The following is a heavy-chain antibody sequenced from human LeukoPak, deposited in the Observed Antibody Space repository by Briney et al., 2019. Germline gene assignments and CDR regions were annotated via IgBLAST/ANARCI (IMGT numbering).Heavy chain of an antibody. CDR3: ARDKGGKRFLEWLLSPNNWFDP. CDR2: IYHSGST. CDR1: GYSISSGYY. V-gene: IGHV4-38-2*02. Sequence: PSETLSLTCTVSGYSISSGYYWGWIRQPPGKGLEWIGSIYHSGSTYYNPSLKSRVTISVDTSKNQFSLKLSSVTAADTAVYYCARDKGGKRFLEWLLSPNNWFDPWGQGTLVTVSS. J-gene: IGHJ5*02. D-gene: IGHD3-3*01.